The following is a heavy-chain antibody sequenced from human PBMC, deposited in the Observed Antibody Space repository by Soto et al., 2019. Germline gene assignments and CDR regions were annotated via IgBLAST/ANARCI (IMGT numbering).Heavy chain of an antibody. CDR3: ARDGDCSGGSCYFPGFDY. D-gene: IGHD2-15*01. CDR2: ISSSGSTI. V-gene: IGHV3-11*01. J-gene: IGHJ4*02. CDR1: GFTFSDYY. Sequence: LGGSLRLSCAASGFTFSDYYMSWIRQAPGKGLEWVSYISSSGSTIYYADSVKGRFTISRDNAKNSLYLQMNSLRAEDTAVYYCARDGDCSGGSCYFPGFDYWGQGTLVTVSS.